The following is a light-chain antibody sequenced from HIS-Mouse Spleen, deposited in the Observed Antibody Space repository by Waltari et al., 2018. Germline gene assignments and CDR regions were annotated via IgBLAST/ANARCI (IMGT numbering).Light chain of an antibody. Sequence: SYELTQPPSVSVSPGQTARITCSGEALPKKYAYWYQQKSRQAPVLVIYEDSKRPSGIPEEFSGSSSGTMATLTISGAQVEDEADYYCYSTDSSGNHRVFGGGTKLTVL. J-gene: IGLJ2*01. CDR1: ALPKKY. CDR3: YSTDSSGNHRV. CDR2: EDS. V-gene: IGLV3-10*01.